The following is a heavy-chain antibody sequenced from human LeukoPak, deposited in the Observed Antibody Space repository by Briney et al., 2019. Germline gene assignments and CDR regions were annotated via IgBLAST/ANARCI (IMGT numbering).Heavy chain of an antibody. CDR2: IYHSGST. CDR3: ARAKYYYDSSGSVNYFDY. Sequence: SETLSLTCAVSGYSISSGYYWGWIRQPPGKGLEWIGSIYHSGSTYYNPSLKSRVTIPVDTSKNQFSLKLSSVTAADTAVYYCARAKYYYDSSGSVNYFDYWGQGTLVTVSS. D-gene: IGHD3-22*01. J-gene: IGHJ4*02. V-gene: IGHV4-38-2*01. CDR1: GYSISSGYY.